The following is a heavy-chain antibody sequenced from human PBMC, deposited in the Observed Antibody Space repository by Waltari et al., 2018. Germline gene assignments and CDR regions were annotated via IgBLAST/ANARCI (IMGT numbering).Heavy chain of an antibody. J-gene: IGHJ5*02. CDR3: ARGGGGDWEWFDP. D-gene: IGHD2-21*02. V-gene: IGHV4-59*01. CDR2: IYYTGST. CDR1: GGPKSSFY. Sequence: QVQLQESGPSLLKPSEPPSIICPLLGGPKSSFYWSWVRQPPGKGLDWIGYIYYTGSTNFNPSLKSRVTMSVDTSKNQFSLKLSSVTAADTAFYYCARGGGGDWEWFDPWGQGTLVTVSS.